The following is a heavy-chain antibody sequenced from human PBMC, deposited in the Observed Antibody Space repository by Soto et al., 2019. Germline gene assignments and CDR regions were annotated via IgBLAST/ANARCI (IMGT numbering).Heavy chain of an antibody. CDR3: VRDRTEYGSAFYEVFDI. D-gene: IGHD6-19*01. Sequence: EVQLVESGGGLVQPGGSLRLSCAASGFTLNAYWMTWVRQGPGKGLEWVANINRDGSEQNYVDSVKGRFTISSDNAKNSLSLQMNSLRGEGSAVYYCVRDRTEYGSAFYEVFDIWGQGTKVTVSS. J-gene: IGHJ3*02. V-gene: IGHV3-7*05. CDR1: GFTLNAYW. CDR2: INRDGSEQ.